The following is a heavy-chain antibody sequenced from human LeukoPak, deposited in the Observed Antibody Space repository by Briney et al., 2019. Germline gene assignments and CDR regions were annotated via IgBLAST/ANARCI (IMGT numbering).Heavy chain of an antibody. V-gene: IGHV4-59*01. CDR2: IDDSGNT. D-gene: IGHD3-10*01. J-gene: IGHJ3*02. CDR1: GGSISRYY. CDR3: ARSDYHNSGSHTVFDAFDI. Sequence: SETLSLTCTVSGGSISRYYWSWIRRPPGKGLEWIGYIDDSGNTNYNPSLKSQVTISVDKSKNQFSLKLSFVAAADTAMYYCARSDYHNSGSHTVFDAFDIWGQGTRVTVSS.